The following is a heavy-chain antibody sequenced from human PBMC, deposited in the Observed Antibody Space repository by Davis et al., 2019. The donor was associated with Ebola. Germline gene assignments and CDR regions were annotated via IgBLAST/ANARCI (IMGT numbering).Heavy chain of an antibody. D-gene: IGHD2-2*01. CDR3: ARSLGDVVLVPAALVPDY. V-gene: IGHV3-48*02. CDR2: ISSGSTTL. Sequence: GGSLRLSCAASGFTFSSYAMNWVRQAPGKGLEWVSYISSGSTTLKYADSVKGRFTISRDNAKNSLYLQMNSLRDEDTAVYYCARSLGDVVLVPAALVPDYWGQGTLVTVSS. J-gene: IGHJ4*02. CDR1: GFTFSSYA.